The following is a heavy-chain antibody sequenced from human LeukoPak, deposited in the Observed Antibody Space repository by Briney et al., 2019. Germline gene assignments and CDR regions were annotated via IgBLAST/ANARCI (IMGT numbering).Heavy chain of an antibody. CDR1: GGSFSGYY. V-gene: IGHV4-34*01. Sequence: SETLSPTCAVYGGSFSGYYWSWIRQPPGKGLEGIGEINHSGSTNYNPSLKSRVTISVDTSKNQFSLKLSSVTAADTAVYYCARGGGGIAAPSVRPTDYYYYYYMDVWGKGTTVTVSS. CDR3: ARGGGGIAAPSVRPTDYYYYYYMDV. CDR2: INHSGST. J-gene: IGHJ6*03. D-gene: IGHD6-13*01.